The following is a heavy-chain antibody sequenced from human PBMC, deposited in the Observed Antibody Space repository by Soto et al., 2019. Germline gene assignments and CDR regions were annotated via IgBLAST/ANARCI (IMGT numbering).Heavy chain of an antibody. J-gene: IGHJ4*02. CDR1: GFSFSNYG. CDR2: IRDDGSSK. Sequence: GGSLRLSCAASGFSFSNYGMNWVRQGPGKGLEWVAVIRDDGSSKYHAESVKGRFKISRDNSKNTLHMKMNSLRAEDTAVYYCSKDSRGARAVLDSWGQGTPVTVSS. D-gene: IGHD2-8*01. V-gene: IGHV3-30*02. CDR3: SKDSRGARAVLDS.